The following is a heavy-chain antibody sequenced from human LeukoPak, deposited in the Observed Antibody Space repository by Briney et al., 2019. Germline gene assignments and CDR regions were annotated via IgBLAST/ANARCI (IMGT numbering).Heavy chain of an antibody. J-gene: IGHJ4*02. Sequence: SETLSRTCTVAGGSISSYYWSWIRQPPGKGLEWIGYIYYSGSTNYNPSLKSRVAISIDTSKNQFSLKLSSVTAADTAIYYCARGFYSYGSVLHDYWGQGTLVTVSS. V-gene: IGHV4-59*01. D-gene: IGHD3-10*01. CDR1: GGSISSYY. CDR2: IYYSGST. CDR3: ARGFYSYGSVLHDY.